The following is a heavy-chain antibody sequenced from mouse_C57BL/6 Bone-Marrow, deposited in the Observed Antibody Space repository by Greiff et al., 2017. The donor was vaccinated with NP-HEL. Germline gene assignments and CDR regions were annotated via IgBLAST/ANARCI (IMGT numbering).Heavy chain of an antibody. D-gene: IGHD1-1*01. CDR3: AREFYYGSSYGYFDV. J-gene: IGHJ1*03. V-gene: IGHV14-3*01. CDR1: GFNIKNTY. Sequence: VQLQQSVAELVRPGDSVKLSCTASGFNIKNTYMHWVKQRPEQGLEWIGRIDPANGNTKYAPKFQGKATRTADTSSNKAYLQLSSLTSEDPAIYYCAREFYYGSSYGYFDVWGTGTTVTVSS. CDR2: IDPANGNT.